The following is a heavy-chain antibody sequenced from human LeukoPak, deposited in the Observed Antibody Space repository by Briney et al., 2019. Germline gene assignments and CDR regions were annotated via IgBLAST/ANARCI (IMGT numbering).Heavy chain of an antibody. D-gene: IGHD2-15*01. CDR2: ISSGSTYI. CDR3: ARRDNYDY. J-gene: IGHJ4*02. CDR1: GFSFSTYY. Sequence: KPGESLRLSCAASGFSFSTYYVNWVRQAPGKGLEWVACISSGSTYIFHADSVRGRFAVSRDNAKNSLYLQMNSLRADDTAVYYCARRDNYDYWGQGTLVTVSS. V-gene: IGHV3-21*01.